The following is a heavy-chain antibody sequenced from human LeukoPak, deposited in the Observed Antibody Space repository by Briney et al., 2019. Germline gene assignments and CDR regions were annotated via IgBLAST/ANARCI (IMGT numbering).Heavy chain of an antibody. V-gene: IGHV4-30-4*07. D-gene: IGHD3-10*01. J-gene: IGHJ3*02. CDR3: ARSDGYGLVGI. CDR1: GGSISSGGYS. Sequence: SETLSLTCAVSGGSISSGGYSWGWIRQPPGKGLEWIVYIYYSGSTYYNPSLKSRITISVDTSKNLFSLKLSSVTAADTAVYYCARSDGYGLVGIWGQGTMVTVSS. CDR2: IYYSGST.